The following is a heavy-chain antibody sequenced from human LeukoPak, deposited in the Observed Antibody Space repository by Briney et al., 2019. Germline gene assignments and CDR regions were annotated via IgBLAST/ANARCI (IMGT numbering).Heavy chain of an antibody. V-gene: IGHV4-34*01. Sequence: SETLSLTCAVYGGSFSGYYWSWIRQPPGKGLEWIGEINHSGSTNHNPSLKSRVTISVDTSKNQFSLKLSSVTAADTAVYYCASSDTLKYYDILTGYYHRYYFDYWGQGTLVTVSS. CDR1: GGSFSGYY. D-gene: IGHD3-9*01. CDR2: INHSGST. J-gene: IGHJ4*02. CDR3: ASSDTLKYYDILTGYYHRYYFDY.